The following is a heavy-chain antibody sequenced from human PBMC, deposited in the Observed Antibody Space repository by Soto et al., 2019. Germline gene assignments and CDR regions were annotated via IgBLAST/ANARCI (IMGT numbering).Heavy chain of an antibody. J-gene: IGHJ4*02. CDR2: ISSYNGNP. V-gene: IGHV1-18*04. CDR1: AYTFTSYY. D-gene: IGHD3-22*01. Sequence: ASVKVSCKAPAYTFTSYYIHWVRQAPGHGLEWMGWISSYNGNPNYGQKLQVRVTMTTETSTSTAYMGLRSLRSDDTAVYYCARDLGYGSSGYYYKLDYWAQGTLVPVSS. CDR3: ARDLGYGSSGYYYKLDY.